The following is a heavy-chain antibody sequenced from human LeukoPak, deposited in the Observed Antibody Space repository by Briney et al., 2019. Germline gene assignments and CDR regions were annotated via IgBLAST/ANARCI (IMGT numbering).Heavy chain of an antibody. CDR1: GGSVSSSNYY. CDR3: ARKENVYYYFDY. V-gene: IGHV4-39*02. CDR2: VHYIGNT. Sequence: PSETLSLTCTVSGGSVSSSNYYWGWLRQPPGKGLEWIGNVHYIGNTYYNPSLKSRITISVDTSKNHFSLNLSSVTAADTAVYYCARKENVYYYFDYWGQGTLVTVSS. J-gene: IGHJ4*02. D-gene: IGHD3-10*01.